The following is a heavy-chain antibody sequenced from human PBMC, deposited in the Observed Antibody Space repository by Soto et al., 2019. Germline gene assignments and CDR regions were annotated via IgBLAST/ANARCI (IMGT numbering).Heavy chain of an antibody. V-gene: IGHV1-18*01. J-gene: IGHJ3*02. CDR3: ARSEDGYNYSGAFDI. CDR1: GYTFTSYG. D-gene: IGHD5-12*01. CDR2: ISAYNGNT. Sequence: GPSVKVSCKASGYTFTSYGISWVRQAPGQGLEWMGWISAYNGNTNYAQKLQGRVTMTTDTSTSTAYMELRSLRSDDTAVYYCARSEDGYNYSGAFDIWGQGTMVTVSS.